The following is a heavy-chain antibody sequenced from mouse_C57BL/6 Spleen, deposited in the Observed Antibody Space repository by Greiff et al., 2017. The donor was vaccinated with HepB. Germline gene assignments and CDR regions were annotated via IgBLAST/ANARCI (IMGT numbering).Heavy chain of an antibody. V-gene: IGHV1-63*01. Sequence: VKLMESGAELVRPGTSVKMSCKASGYTFTNYWIGWAKQRPGHGLEWIGDIYPGGGYTNYNEKCKGKATLTADKSSSPAYMQFSSLTSEDSAIYYCARYLYDYDGYFEVWGTGTTVTVSS. CDR1: GYTFTNYW. J-gene: IGHJ1*03. CDR2: IYPGGGYT. CDR3: ARYLYDYDGYFEV. D-gene: IGHD2-4*01.